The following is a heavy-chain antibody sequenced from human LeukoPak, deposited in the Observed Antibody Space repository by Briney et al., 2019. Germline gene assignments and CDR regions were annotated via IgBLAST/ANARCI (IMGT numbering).Heavy chain of an antibody. Sequence: SETLSLTCTVSGGSISSGSYYWSWIRQPAGKGLEWIGRIYTSGSTNYNPSLKSRVTISVDTSKNQFSLRLSSVTAADTAVYYCASWFRRYFDYWGQGTLVTVS. V-gene: IGHV4-61*02. CDR3: ASWFRRYFDY. J-gene: IGHJ4*02. D-gene: IGHD3-10*01. CDR2: IYTSGST. CDR1: GGSISSGSYY.